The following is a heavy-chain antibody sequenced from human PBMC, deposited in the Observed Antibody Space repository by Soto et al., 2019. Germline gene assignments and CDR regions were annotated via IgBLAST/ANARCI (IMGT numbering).Heavy chain of an antibody. CDR1: GFTFGSYA. D-gene: IGHD2-2*01. CDR3: AIIMDCSRTSCYDRTDY. Sequence: GGSLRLSCAASGFTFGSYAMNWVRQAPGKGLEWVSDISASGGVTHYADSVKGRFTISRDNSKNTLYLQMNSLRAEDTAVYFCAIIMDCSRTSCYDRTDYWGQGTLVTVSS. V-gene: IGHV3-23*01. J-gene: IGHJ4*02. CDR2: ISASGGVT.